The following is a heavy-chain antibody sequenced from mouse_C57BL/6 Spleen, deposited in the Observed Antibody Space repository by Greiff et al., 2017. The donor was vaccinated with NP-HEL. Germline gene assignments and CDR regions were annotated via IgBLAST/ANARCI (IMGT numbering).Heavy chain of an antibody. CDR3: ARHFYYDYGSWFAY. V-gene: IGHV5-6*01. Sequence: EVKLMESGGDLVKPGGSLKLSCAASGFTFSSYGMSWVRQTPDKRLEWVATISSGGSYTYYPDSVKGRFTISRDNAKNTLYLQMSSLKSEDTAMYYCARHFYYDYGSWFAYWGQGTLVTVSA. CDR1: GFTFSSYG. D-gene: IGHD2-4*01. CDR2: ISSGGSYT. J-gene: IGHJ3*01.